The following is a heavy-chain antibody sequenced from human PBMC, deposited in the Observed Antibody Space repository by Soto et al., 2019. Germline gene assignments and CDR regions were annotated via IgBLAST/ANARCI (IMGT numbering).Heavy chain of an antibody. CDR1: GGSISSSSYY. J-gene: IGHJ5*02. CDR3: AGRASFMVRGVIYNWFDP. Sequence: PSETLSLTCTVSGGSISSSSYYWGWIRQPPGKGLEWIGYIFYSGSTYYNPSLKSRITISVDTSKNQFSLKLSSVTAADTAVYYCAGRASFMVRGVIYNWFDPWGQGTLVTVSS. V-gene: IGHV4-31*03. D-gene: IGHD3-10*01. CDR2: IFYSGST.